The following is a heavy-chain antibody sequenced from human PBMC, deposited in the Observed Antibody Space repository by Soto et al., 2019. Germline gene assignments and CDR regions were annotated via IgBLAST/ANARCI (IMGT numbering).Heavy chain of an antibody. CDR3: AKDLNYYDSSGPKGVAFDI. CDR1: GFTFSSYA. D-gene: IGHD3-22*01. V-gene: IGHV3-23*01. Sequence: VQLLESGGGLVQPGGSLRLSCAASGFTFSSYAMSWVRQAPGKGLEWVSAISGSGGSTYYADSVKGRFTISRDNSKNTLYLQMNSLRAEDTAVYYCAKDLNYYDSSGPKGVAFDIWGQGTMVTVSS. CDR2: ISGSGGST. J-gene: IGHJ3*02.